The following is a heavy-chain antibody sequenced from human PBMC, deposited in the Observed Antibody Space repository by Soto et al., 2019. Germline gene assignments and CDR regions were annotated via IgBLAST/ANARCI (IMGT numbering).Heavy chain of an antibody. J-gene: IGHJ4*02. CDR2: ISHDENKK. V-gene: IGHV3-30*18. CDR1: GFTFSSYG. D-gene: IGHD3-3*01. Sequence: QVQLVESGGGVVQPGMSLRLSCAASGFTFSSYGMHWVRQAPGKGLEWVAVISHDENKKYYADSVKGRFTISRDNSKETLYLQMNSLRAEDTAVYYCAKEEGQTRITIFGVAATHFDYWGQGTLVTVSS. CDR3: AKEEGQTRITIFGVAATHFDY.